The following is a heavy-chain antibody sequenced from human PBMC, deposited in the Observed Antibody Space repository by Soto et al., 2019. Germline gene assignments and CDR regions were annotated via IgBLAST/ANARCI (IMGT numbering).Heavy chain of an antibody. CDR3: ARDRYCSGGSCYWAMGFDI. CDR2: IYYSGST. Sequence: QVQLQESGPGLVKPSQTLSLTCTVSGGSISSGGYYWSWIRQHPGKGLEWIGYIYYSGSTYYNPSLKSRVTISVDTSKNQFSLKLSSVTAADTAVYYCARDRYCSGGSCYWAMGFDIWGQGTMVPVSS. V-gene: IGHV4-31*03. CDR1: GGSISSGGYY. J-gene: IGHJ3*02. D-gene: IGHD2-15*01.